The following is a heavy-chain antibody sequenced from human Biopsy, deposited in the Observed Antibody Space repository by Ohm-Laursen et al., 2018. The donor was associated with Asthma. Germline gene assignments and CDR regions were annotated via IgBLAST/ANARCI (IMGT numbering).Heavy chain of an antibody. V-gene: IGHV3-30*18. CDR2: ISFDGTNR. CDR3: AKEVFPGWELRRGPDS. Sequence: SLRLSCAASGFSFSNYGMHWVRQAPGKGLAWVAVISFDGTNRNYTDSVKGRFTIPRDNSRNTLHLEMNSLRAEDTAVYFCAKEVFPGWELRRGPDSWGQGTLVTVSS. D-gene: IGHD1-26*01. CDR1: GFSFSNYG. J-gene: IGHJ4*02.